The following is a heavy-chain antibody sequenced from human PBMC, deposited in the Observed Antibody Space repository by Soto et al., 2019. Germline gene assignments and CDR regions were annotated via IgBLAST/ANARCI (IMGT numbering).Heavy chain of an antibody. CDR2: ISGSGGTT. CDR1: GLTFSSYA. D-gene: IGHD3-10*01. V-gene: IGHV3-23*01. Sequence: GGSLRLSCAASGLTFSSYAMSWVRQAPGKGLEWVSSISGSGGTTYYAESVKGRFTISRDNSKNTLYLQMNSLRAEDTAVYYCANPTFIYYWGQGTLVTVSS. CDR3: ANPTFIYY. J-gene: IGHJ4*02.